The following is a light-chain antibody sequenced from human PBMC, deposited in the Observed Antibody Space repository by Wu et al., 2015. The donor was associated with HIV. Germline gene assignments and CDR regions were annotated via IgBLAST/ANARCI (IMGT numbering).Light chain of an antibody. Sequence: DIQMTQSPSSLSASVGDRVTITCRASQSISTYLNWYQQKPGKAPKVLIYDASRLQSGVPSRFGGSGSGTDFTPTISSAQPEDFATYFCQQSYTTPFNFGQGTKLEIK. V-gene: IGKV1-39*01. CDR3: QQSYTTPFN. J-gene: IGKJ2*01. CDR1: QSISTY. CDR2: DAS.